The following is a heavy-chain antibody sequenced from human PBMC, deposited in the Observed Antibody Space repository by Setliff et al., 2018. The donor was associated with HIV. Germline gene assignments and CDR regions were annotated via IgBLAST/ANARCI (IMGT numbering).Heavy chain of an antibody. D-gene: IGHD3-22*01. V-gene: IGHV1-3*01. CDR2: INAGNGTT. CDR1: GYTFTSYY. J-gene: IGHJ4*02. Sequence: ASVKVSCKASGYTFTSYYMRWVRQAPGQGLEWMGWINAGNGTTKYSQKFQGRVTITRDTSASTAYLDLSSLRSEDTAVYYCARDKYYHDTSGPPLDYWGQGTLVTVSS. CDR3: ARDKYYHDTSGPPLDY.